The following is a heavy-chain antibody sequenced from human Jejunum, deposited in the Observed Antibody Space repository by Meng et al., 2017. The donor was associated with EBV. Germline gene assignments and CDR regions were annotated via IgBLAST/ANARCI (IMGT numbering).Heavy chain of an antibody. D-gene: IGHD2-8*02. CDR3: ARRTGDYVVGY. CDR1: GGSLSGYY. V-gene: IGHV4-34*02. CDR2: VHFSGIT. Sequence: VQLERGWAGLLRPTESLSITCAGNGGSLSGYYWSWVRQPPGRGLEYIGEVHFSGITNYTPSLKSRVTMSVDASKNQFSLRLTSVTAADTAVYYCARRTGDYVVGYWGQGTLVTVSS. J-gene: IGHJ4*02.